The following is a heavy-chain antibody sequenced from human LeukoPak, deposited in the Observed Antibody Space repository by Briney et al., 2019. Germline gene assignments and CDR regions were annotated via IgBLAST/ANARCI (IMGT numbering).Heavy chain of an antibody. CDR3: ARHTWQWLPFDD. Sequence: PSETLSLTCAVYIDSFSNYHWNWIRQTPAKGMEWIGEVNESGGTNISPSLRSRAILSVDTSKNQFSLKLISVTVADTAIYYCARHTWQWLPFDDWGQGTQVTISS. D-gene: IGHD5-12*01. V-gene: IGHV4-34*04. J-gene: IGHJ4*02. CDR2: VNESGGT. CDR1: IDSFSNYH.